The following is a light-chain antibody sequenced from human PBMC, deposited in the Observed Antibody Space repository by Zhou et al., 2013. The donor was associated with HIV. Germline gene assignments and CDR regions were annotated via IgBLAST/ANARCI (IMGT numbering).Light chain of an antibody. CDR1: QSITSY. Sequence: DIRMTQSPSSLSASVGDRVTITCRASQSITSYLNWYQQKPGKAPKVLIYAASSLQSGVPSRFSGSGSGTDFTLKISRVEAEDVGVYYCMQSIQLPWTFGQGTKVEIK. CDR2: AAS. J-gene: IGKJ1*01. V-gene: IGKV1-39*01. CDR3: MQSIQLPWT.